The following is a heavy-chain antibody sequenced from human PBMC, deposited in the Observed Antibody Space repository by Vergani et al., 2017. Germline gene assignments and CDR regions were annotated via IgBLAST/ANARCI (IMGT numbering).Heavy chain of an antibody. D-gene: IGHD2-8*01. CDR3: ARGPMVYAIRY. Sequence: QVQLQQWGAGLLKPSETLSLTCAVYGGSFSGYYWSWIRQPPGKGLEWIGVINHSGSTNYNPSLKSRVTISVDTSKNQFVLKLSSVTGADTVVYYFARGPMVYAIRYWGQGTLVTVSS. V-gene: IGHV4-34*01. J-gene: IGHJ4*02. CDR1: GGSFSGYY. CDR2: INHSGST.